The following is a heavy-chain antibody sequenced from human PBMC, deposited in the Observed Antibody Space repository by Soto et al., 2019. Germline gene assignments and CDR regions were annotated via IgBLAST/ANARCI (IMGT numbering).Heavy chain of an antibody. J-gene: IGHJ6*02. CDR1: GYTFTGYY. CDR2: INPNSGGP. CDR3: VRSTAIPYYYYYGMDV. Sequence: ASVKVSCKASGYTFTGYYMHWVRQAPGQGLEWMGWINPNSGGPNYAQKFQGWVTMTRDTSIGTAYMELSRLRSDDTAVYYCVRSTAIPYYYYYGMDVWGQGTTVTVSS. V-gene: IGHV1-2*04. D-gene: IGHD2-2*02.